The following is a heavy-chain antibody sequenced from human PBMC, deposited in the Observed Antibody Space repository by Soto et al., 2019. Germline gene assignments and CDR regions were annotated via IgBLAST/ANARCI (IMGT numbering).Heavy chain of an antibody. Sequence: PGGSLRLSCAASGCNFSNAWRNWVRQAPGKGLEWVGRIKSNGDGGTTDYAAPVKGRFTISREDSQNTLFLQMNNLKTEDTAVYYCTTASTWPPLHWGQGTLVTVSS. D-gene: IGHD2-2*01. V-gene: IGHV3-15*07. CDR1: GCNFSNAW. CDR3: TTASTWPPLH. J-gene: IGHJ4*02. CDR2: IKSNGDGGTT.